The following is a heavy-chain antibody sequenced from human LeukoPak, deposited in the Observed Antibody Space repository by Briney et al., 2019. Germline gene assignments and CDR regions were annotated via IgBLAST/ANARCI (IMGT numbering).Heavy chain of an antibody. CDR1: GFMFPDYG. CDR2: INWDASST. CDR3: ARDFKYCTGGVCYFTAVADY. V-gene: IGHV3-20*04. Sequence: GGSLRLSCAASGFMFPDYGMNWVRQVPGKGLEWVSGINWDASSTNHADSVKGGFTISRDNAKNSLYLQMNTLRAEDTALYYCARDFKYCTGGVCYFTAVADYWGQGTLATVSS. J-gene: IGHJ4*02. D-gene: IGHD2-8*02.